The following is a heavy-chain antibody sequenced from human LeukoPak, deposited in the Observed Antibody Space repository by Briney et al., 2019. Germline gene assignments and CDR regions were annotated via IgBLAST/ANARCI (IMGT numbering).Heavy chain of an antibody. Sequence: GGSLRLSCAASGFTFSSYWMSWVRQAPGKGLEWVANIKQDGSEKYYVDSVKGRFTISRDNAKNSLYLQMNSLRAEDTAVYYCARKGSSSWYYFDYWGQGTLVTVSS. CDR1: GFTFSSYW. J-gene: IGHJ4*02. D-gene: IGHD6-13*01. CDR3: ARKGSSSWYYFDY. CDR2: IKQDGSEK. V-gene: IGHV3-7*01.